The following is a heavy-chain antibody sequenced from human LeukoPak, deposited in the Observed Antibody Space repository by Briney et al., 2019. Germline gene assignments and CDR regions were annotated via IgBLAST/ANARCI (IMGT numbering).Heavy chain of an antibody. CDR1: GYTFTGYY. CDR2: INPNSGGT. CDR3: ASQSTGWFGASPWGGGY. J-gene: IGHJ4*02. Sequence: GASVKVSCKASGYTFTGYYMHWVRQAPGQGLEWMGWINPNSGGTNYAQKFQGRVTMTRDTSISTAYMELSRLRSDDTAVYYCASQSTGWFGASPWGGGYWGQGTLVTVSS. D-gene: IGHD6-19*01. V-gene: IGHV1-2*02.